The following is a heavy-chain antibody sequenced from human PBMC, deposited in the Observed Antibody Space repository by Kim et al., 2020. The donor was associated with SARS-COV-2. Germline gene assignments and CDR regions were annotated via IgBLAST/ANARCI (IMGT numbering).Heavy chain of an antibody. J-gene: IGHJ5*02. D-gene: IGHD2-15*01. CDR2: ISAYNGNT. CDR1: GYTFTSYG. V-gene: IGHV1-18*01. CDR3: ARGGVVVVSNDGWFDP. Sequence: ASVKVSCKASGYTFTSYGISWVRQAPGQGLEWMGWISAYNGNTNYAQKLQGRVTMTTDTSTSTANMELRSLRSDDTAVYYCARGGVVVVSNDGWFDPWGQGTLVTVSS.